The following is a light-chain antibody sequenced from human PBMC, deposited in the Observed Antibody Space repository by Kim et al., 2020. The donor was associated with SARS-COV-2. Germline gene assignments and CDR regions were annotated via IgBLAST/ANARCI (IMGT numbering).Light chain of an antibody. CDR1: SLRSYY. CDR3: NSRDSSGNHLV. CDR2: GKN. Sequence: LTQDPAVSVALGQTVRITCQGDSLRSYYASWYQQKPGQAPVLVIYGKNNRPSGIPDRFSGSSSGNTASLTITGAQAEDEADYYCNSRDSSGNHLVFGTGTKVTVL. J-gene: IGLJ1*01. V-gene: IGLV3-19*01.